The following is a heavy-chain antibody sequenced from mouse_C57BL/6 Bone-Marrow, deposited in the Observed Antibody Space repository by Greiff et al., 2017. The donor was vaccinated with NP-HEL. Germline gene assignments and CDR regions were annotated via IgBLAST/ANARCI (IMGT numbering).Heavy chain of an antibody. J-gene: IGHJ3*01. D-gene: IGHD3-2*02. CDR1: GYTFTSYW. CDR2: IHPNSGST. V-gene: IGHV1-64*01. CDR3: ARRGTGRRLRGFAY. Sequence: QVQLQQPGAELVKPGASVKLSCKASGYTFTSYWMHWVKQRPGQGLEWIGMIHPNSGSTNYNEKFKSKATLTVDKSSSTAYMQLSSLTAEDSAVYYCARRGTGRRLRGFAYWGQGTLVTVSA.